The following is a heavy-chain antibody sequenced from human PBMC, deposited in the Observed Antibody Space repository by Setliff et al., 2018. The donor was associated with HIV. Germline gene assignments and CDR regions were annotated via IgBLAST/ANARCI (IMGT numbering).Heavy chain of an antibody. J-gene: IGHJ6*02. CDR2: ITTGGTTK. V-gene: IGHV3-48*03. D-gene: IGHD3-10*01. CDR1: GFTFSNFE. Sequence: PGGSLRLSCAAFGFTFSNFEMNWVRQAPGIGLEWVSFITTGGTTKSYGDSVKGRFTISRDNAKNSMDLQMNSLRAEDTAIYYCARKLRPGHGVDVWGQGTTVTVSS. CDR3: ARKLRPGHGVDV.